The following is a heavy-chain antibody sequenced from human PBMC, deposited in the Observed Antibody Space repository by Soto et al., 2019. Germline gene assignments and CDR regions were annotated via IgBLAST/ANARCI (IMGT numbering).Heavy chain of an antibody. J-gene: IGHJ4*02. D-gene: IGHD1-1*01. V-gene: IGHV3-23*01. CDR1: GFTFSSYP. CDR2: ISPGGGDT. Sequence: EVQLLDSGGGLVQPGGSLRLSCSDSGFTFSSYPMSWVRQAPGKGLEWVSGISPGGGDTPYADSVKGRFTVSRDNSKNTLYLQMNSLRVEDTAVYYCAKKLSGHNPFDDWGQGTLVTVSS. CDR3: AKKLSGHNPFDD.